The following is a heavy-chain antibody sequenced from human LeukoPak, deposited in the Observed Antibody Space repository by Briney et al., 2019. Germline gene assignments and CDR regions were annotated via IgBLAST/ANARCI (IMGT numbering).Heavy chain of an antibody. CDR1: GFTVSSNY. CDR2: IYSGGST. V-gene: IGHV3-53*04. J-gene: IGHJ4*02. Sequence: GESLRLSCAASGFTVSSNYMSWVRQAPGKGLEWVSVIYSGGSTYYADSVKGRFTISRHNSKNTLYLQMNSLRAEDTAVYYCARATYYYGSGSLGGFDYWGQGTLVTVSS. CDR3: ARATYYYGSGSLGGFDY. D-gene: IGHD3-10*01.